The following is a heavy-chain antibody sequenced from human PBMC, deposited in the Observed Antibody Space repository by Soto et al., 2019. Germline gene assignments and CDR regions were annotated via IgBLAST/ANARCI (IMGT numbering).Heavy chain of an antibody. CDR2: ISSSSSTI. V-gene: IGHV3-48*01. CDR3: ARDLRGPWVGELFAFDY. CDR1: GFTFSSYS. J-gene: IGHJ4*02. Sequence: EVQLVESGGGLVQPGGSLRLSCAASGFTFSSYSMNWVRQAPGKGLEWVSYISSSSSTIYYADSVKGRFTISRDNAKNSMYLQKKHLGGEDTAVYYCARDLRGPWVGELFAFDYWGPGTLVTVSS. D-gene: IGHD3-10*01.